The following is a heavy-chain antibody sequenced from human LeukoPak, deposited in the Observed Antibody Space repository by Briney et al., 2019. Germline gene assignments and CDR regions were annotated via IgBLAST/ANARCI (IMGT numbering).Heavy chain of an antibody. V-gene: IGHV1-18*01. CDR2: ISAYNGKT. D-gene: IGHD2-2*02. Sequence: GASVKVSCKASGYTFFTSDVSWVRQAPGQGLEWMGLISAYNGKTNYAQKFQGRVTMTTDTSTNTAYMELRSLRSDDTAVYYCARDPRYCTDTSCSTEADHWGQGTLVTVSS. CDR1: GYTFFTSD. J-gene: IGHJ4*02. CDR3: ARDPRYCTDTSCSTEADH.